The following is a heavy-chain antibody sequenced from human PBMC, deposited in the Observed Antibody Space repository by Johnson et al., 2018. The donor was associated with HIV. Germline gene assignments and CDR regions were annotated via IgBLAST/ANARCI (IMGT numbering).Heavy chain of an antibody. CDR2: IKHDGSEK. Sequence: VQLVESGGGLVQPGGSLRLSCAASGFTFNNYWMSWVRQGPGKGLEWVANIKHDGSEKYDVDSVKGRFTLSRDNAKNSLYLQLSSLRAEDTAVYYCYAFDIWGQGTMVTVSS. J-gene: IGHJ3*02. CDR1: GFTFNNYW. V-gene: IGHV3-7*01. CDR3: YAFDI.